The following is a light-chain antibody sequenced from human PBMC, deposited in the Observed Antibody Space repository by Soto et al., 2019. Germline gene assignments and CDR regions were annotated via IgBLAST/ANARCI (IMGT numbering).Light chain of an antibody. V-gene: IGLV2-8*01. J-gene: IGLJ1*01. CDR3: IALAGRNYV. Sequence: QSVLTQPPSASGSPGQSVTISCTGTSSDVGGYEYVSWYQQHPGKAPKLIIDEVLKRPSGVPDRFSGSKSANTASLTVSGLQAECEADYYFIALAGRNYVFGPGAKLTVL. CDR2: EVL. CDR1: SSDVGGYEY.